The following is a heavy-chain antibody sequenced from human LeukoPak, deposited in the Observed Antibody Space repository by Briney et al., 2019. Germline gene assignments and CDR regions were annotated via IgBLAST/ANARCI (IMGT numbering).Heavy chain of an antibody. V-gene: IGHV4-59*12. J-gene: IGHJ4*02. Sequence: PSETLSLTCTVPGGSISSYYWSWIRQPPGKGLEWIGYIYYSGSANYNPSLKSRVTISVDTSKNQFSLKLTSVTAADTAVYFCARHRGRTRGPSDDWGQGTLVTVSS. CDR1: GGSISSYY. D-gene: IGHD3-10*01. CDR3: ARHRGRTRGPSDD. CDR2: IYYSGSA.